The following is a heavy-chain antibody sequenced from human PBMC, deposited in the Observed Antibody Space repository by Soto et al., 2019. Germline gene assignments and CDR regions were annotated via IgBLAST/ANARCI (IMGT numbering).Heavy chain of an antibody. J-gene: IGHJ4*02. V-gene: IGHV3-11*01. CDR2: ISSSVSTV. CDR1: GFIFSDYY. D-gene: IGHD3-10*01. Sequence: PGGSLRLSCAASGFIFSDYYMSWIRQAPGKGLQWVSYISSSVSTVYYADSVKGRFTFSRDNAKNSLYLQMNSLRAEDTAVYYCARDGGLGELLPDYWGQGTLVTVSS. CDR3: ARDGGLGELLPDY.